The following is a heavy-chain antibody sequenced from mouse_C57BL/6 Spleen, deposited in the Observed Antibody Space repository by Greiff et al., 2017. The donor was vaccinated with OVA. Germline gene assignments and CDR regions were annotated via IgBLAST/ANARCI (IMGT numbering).Heavy chain of an antibody. CDR3: STRGY. CDR1: GYTFTSYW. CDR2: IDPSDRYT. Sequence: VQLQQPGAELVMPGASVKLSCKASGYTFTSYWMHWVKQRPGQGLEWIGEIDPSDRYTNYNQKFKGKSTLTVEKSTSTAYVQLSSLTAEYYAVCYYSTRGYWGQGTTLTVSS. J-gene: IGHJ2*01. V-gene: IGHV1-69*01.